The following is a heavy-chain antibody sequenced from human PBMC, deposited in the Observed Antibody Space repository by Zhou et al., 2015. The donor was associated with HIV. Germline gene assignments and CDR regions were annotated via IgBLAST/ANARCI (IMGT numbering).Heavy chain of an antibody. J-gene: IGHJ4*02. CDR3: ARLDLAVAGAGDY. CDR1: GGTFSSFA. CDR2: IIPTLGTT. Sequence: QVQLVQSGTEVKEPGSSVKVSCKTSGGTFSSFAISWVRQAPGQGLEWMGGIIPTLGTTTYAQKFQGRVTITADKSTSTAYMDLSSLTSEDTAVYYCARLDLAVAGAGDYWGQGTLVTVSS. V-gene: IGHV1-69*06. D-gene: IGHD6-19*01.